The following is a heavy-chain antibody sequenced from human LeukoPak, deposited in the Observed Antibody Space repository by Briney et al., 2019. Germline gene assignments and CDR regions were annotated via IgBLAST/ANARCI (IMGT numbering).Heavy chain of an antibody. Sequence: ASVKVSCKASGYTFITYDIIWVRQAAGQGLEWVGWLNPQSGHTGYTENFQGRVIMNMDSSTATVYMELRSLRFEDTAVYYCARGPWFRSLVGYCADGVCYPGYWGQGTLATVSS. CDR3: ARGPWFRSLVGYCADGVCYPGY. J-gene: IGHJ4*02. CDR1: GYTFITYD. V-gene: IGHV1-8*01. CDR2: LNPQSGHT. D-gene: IGHD2-8*01.